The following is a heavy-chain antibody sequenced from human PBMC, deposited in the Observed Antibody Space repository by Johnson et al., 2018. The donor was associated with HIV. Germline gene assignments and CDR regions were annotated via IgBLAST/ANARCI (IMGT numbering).Heavy chain of an antibody. Sequence: MLLVESGGGVARPGGSLRLSCEASGFTFDEYDMSWVRQAPGKGLEWVSVIYSGGSTYYADSVKGRFTISRDNSRNTLYLQMNSLRAEDTAVYHCARERPGYGGHDAFDIWGQGTMVTVSS. J-gene: IGHJ3*02. CDR3: ARERPGYGGHDAFDI. CDR1: GFTFDEYD. D-gene: IGHD4-23*01. V-gene: IGHV3-66*01. CDR2: IYSGGST.